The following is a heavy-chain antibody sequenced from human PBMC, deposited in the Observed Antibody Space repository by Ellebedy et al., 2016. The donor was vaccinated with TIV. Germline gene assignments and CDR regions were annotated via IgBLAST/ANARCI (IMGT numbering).Heavy chain of an antibody. CDR2: ISSDASKK. D-gene: IGHD6-13*01. CDR3: AKPSDPNPGYSASWATYFDY. CDR1: GFTFRRFR. Sequence: GGSLRLSXTASGFTFRRFRMHWVRQAPGKGLEWVGFISSDASKKHYADSVEGRFTISRDNSQNTVFVQMNSLRVEDTAVYYCAKPSDPNPGYSASWATYFDYWGQGTLVTVSS. J-gene: IGHJ4*02. V-gene: IGHV3-30*18.